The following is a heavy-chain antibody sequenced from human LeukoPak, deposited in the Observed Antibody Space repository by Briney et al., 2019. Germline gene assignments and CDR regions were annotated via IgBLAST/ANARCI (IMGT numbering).Heavy chain of an antibody. CDR1: GFTFSSYS. V-gene: IGHV3-21*05. J-gene: IGHJ4*02. CDR2: ICSRSSYI. Sequence: GGSLRLSCAASGFTFSSYSMNWVRQAPGKGLEWVAYICSRSSYIYYADSVRGRFTISRDNAKSSVFLQMNSLRAEDTAVYYCARDLYYFGSGSYVPGLPDSWGQGTLVTVSS. CDR3: ARDLYYFGSGSYVPGLPDS. D-gene: IGHD3-10*01.